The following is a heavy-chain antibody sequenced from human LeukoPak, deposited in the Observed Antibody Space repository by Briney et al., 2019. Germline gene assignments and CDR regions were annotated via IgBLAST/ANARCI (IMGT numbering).Heavy chain of an antibody. D-gene: IGHD5-24*01. V-gene: IGHV3-48*01. J-gene: IGHJ3*02. CDR3: ALLTGMATTSNAFDI. CDR1: GFTFSSYS. Sequence: SGGSPRLSCAASGFTFSSYSMNWVRQAPGKGLEWVSYISSSSSTIYYADSVKGRFTISRDNAKNSLYLQMNSLRAEDTAVYYCALLTGMATTSNAFDIWGQGTMVTVSS. CDR2: ISSSSSTI.